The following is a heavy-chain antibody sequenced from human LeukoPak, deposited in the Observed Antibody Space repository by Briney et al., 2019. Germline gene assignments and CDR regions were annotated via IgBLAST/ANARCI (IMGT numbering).Heavy chain of an antibody. CDR2: IIPIFGTA. D-gene: IGHD1-14*01. Sequence: ASVKVSCKASGGTFSSYAISWVRQAPGQGLEWMGGIIPIFGTANYAQKFQGRVTITADESTSTAYMELSSLRSEDTAVYYCASRKEPKEYYFDYWGQGTLVTVSS. CDR1: GGTFSSYA. V-gene: IGHV1-69*01. J-gene: IGHJ4*02. CDR3: ASRKEPKEYYFDY.